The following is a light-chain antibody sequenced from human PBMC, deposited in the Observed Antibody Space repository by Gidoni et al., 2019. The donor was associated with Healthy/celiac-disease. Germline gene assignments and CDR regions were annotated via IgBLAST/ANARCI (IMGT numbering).Light chain of an antibody. CDR1: QGISSY. J-gene: IGKJ2*01. V-gene: IGKV1-9*01. CDR3: QQLNSYPYT. CDR2: AAS. Sequence: DIKLPQSPSFLSASVGDRVTITCWASQGISSYLAWYQQKPGKAPKLLIYAASTLQSGVPSRFSGSGSGTEFTLTISSLQPEDFATYYCQQLNSYPYTFGQGTKLEIK.